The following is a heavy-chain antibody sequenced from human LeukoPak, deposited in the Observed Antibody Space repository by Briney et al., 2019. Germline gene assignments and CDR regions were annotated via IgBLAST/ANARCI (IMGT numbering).Heavy chain of an antibody. CDR1: GGSISSSSYY. V-gene: IGHV4-39*07. Sequence: SETLSLTCTVSGGSISSSSYYWGWIRQPPGKGLEWIGSIYYSGSTYYNPSLKSRVTISVDTSKNQFSLKLSSVTAADTAVYYCASLGLGVVDYWGQGTLVTVSS. J-gene: IGHJ4*02. D-gene: IGHD3-16*01. CDR3: ASLGLGVVDY. CDR2: IYYSGST.